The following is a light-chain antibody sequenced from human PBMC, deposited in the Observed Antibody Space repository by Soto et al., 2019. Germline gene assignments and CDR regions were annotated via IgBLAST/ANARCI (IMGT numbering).Light chain of an antibody. J-gene: IGLJ2*01. CDR2: QDS. CDR3: QAWDSSVVV. V-gene: IGLV3-1*01. Sequence: SYELTQPPSVSVSPGQTASITCSGDKLGDKYACWYQQKPGQSPVLVIYQDSKRPSGIPERFSGSNSGNTATLTISGPQAMDEADYYCQAWDSSVVVFGGGTKLTVL. CDR1: KLGDKY.